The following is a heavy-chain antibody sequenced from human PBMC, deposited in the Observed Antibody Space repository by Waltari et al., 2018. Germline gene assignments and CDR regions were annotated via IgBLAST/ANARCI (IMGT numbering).Heavy chain of an antibody. CDR2: IIPILGIA. Sequence: QVQLVQSGAEVKKPGSSVKVSCKASGGTFSSYTISWVRQAPGQGLEWMGRIIPILGIANYAQKFQGRVTMTADKSTSTAYMELSSLRSEDTAVYYCASSVVVAATFDYWGQGTLVTVSS. V-gene: IGHV1-69*02. CDR1: GGTFSSYT. D-gene: IGHD2-15*01. J-gene: IGHJ4*02. CDR3: ASSVVVAATFDY.